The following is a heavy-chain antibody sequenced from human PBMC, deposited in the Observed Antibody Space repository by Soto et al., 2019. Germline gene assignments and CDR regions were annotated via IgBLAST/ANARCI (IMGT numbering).Heavy chain of an antibody. Sequence: QVQLVESGGGVVLPGRSLRLSCAASGFTFSSYGMQWVRQAPGKGLEWVAAMSYDGSNEYYADSVKGRFTISRDKSKNTLYLQMNSVRAEDTDVYFCSKDRSVTIKLRGVTVDSWGQGTLVTVSS. CDR1: GFTFSSYG. V-gene: IGHV3-30*18. J-gene: IGHJ4*02. D-gene: IGHD3-16*02. CDR3: SKDRSVTIKLRGVTVDS. CDR2: MSYDGSNE.